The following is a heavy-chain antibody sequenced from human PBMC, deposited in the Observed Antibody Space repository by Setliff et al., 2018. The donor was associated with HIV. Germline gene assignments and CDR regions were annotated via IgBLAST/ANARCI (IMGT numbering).Heavy chain of an antibody. CDR3: ARVPGYSSVTSYMDV. CDR2: INHSGST. J-gene: IGHJ6*03. CDR1: GGSFSSYY. D-gene: IGHD6-19*01. V-gene: IGHV4-34*01. Sequence: SETLSLTCAVYGGSFSSYYWSWIRQPPGKGLEWIGEINHSGSTNYNPSLKSRVTISVDTSKNQFSLKLRSVTAADRAVYHCARVPGYSSVTSYMDVWGKGTTVTVSS.